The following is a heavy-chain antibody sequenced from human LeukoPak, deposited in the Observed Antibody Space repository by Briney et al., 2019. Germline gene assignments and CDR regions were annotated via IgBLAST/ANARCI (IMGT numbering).Heavy chain of an antibody. CDR3: ARSLRYSSGWYIGYYGMDV. CDR1: GYSFTSYW. J-gene: IGHJ6*02. CDR2: IYPGDSDT. V-gene: IGHV5-51*01. D-gene: IGHD6-19*01. Sequence: GESLKISCKGSGYSFTSYWIGWVRQMPGKGLEWMGIIYPGDSDTRYSPSFQGQVTISADKSISTAYLQWSSLKASDTAMYYCARSLRYSSGWYIGYYGMDVWGQGTTVTVSS.